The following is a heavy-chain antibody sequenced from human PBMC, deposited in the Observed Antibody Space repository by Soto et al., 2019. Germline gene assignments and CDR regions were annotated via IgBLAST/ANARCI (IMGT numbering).Heavy chain of an antibody. V-gene: IGHV3-33*01. CDR3: ARDDSPGRTVSTRGMDV. D-gene: IGHD4-17*01. CDR2: IWYDGGYK. Sequence: PGGSLRLSCAASGFTFSNYGMHWVRQAPGKWLEWVAVIWYDGGYKYYPDSVKGRFTISRDNSKNTLYLQMDTLRAEDTAVYYCARDDSPGRTVSTRGMDVWGQGXTVTVYS. J-gene: IGHJ6*02. CDR1: GFTFSNYG.